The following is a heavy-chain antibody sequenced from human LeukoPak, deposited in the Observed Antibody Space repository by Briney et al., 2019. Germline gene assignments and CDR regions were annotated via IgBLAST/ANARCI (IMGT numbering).Heavy chain of an antibody. V-gene: IGHV1-69*01. CDR2: IIPIFGTA. CDR1: GGTFSKYT. Sequence: GSSVKVSCKASGGTFSKYTISWVRQRPGQGLEWMGGIIPIFGTANYAQKFQGRVTITADESTSTAYMELSSLRSEDTAVYYCASQGYCSSTSCPYYFDYWGQGTLVTVSS. CDR3: ASQGYCSSTSCPYYFDY. J-gene: IGHJ4*02. D-gene: IGHD2-2*01.